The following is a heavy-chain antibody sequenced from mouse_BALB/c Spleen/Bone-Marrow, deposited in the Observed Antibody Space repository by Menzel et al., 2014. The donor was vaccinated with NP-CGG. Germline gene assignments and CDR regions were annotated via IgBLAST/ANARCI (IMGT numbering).Heavy chain of an antibody. CDR2: IDPANGNT. V-gene: IGHV14-3*02. D-gene: IGHD2-14*01. CDR1: GFNIKDTY. J-gene: IGHJ3*01. CDR3: ARYDYRYSWFAY. Sequence: VQLQESGAELVKPGASVKLSCTASGFNIKDTYMHWVKRRPEQGLEWIGRIDPANGNTKYGPKFQGKATITTDTSSNTAYLQLRSLTSEDTAVYYCARYDYRYSWFAYWGQGTLVTVSA.